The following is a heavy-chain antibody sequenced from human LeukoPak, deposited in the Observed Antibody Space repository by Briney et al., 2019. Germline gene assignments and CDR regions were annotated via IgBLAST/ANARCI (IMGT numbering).Heavy chain of an antibody. CDR3: ARDPMTDAFDI. Sequence: SETLSLTCTVSGGSISSYYWSWIRQPPGKGLEWIGYIYYSGSTNYNPSLKSRVTISVDTSKNQFSLKLSSVTAADTAVYYCARDPMTDAFDIWGQGTMVTASS. V-gene: IGHV4-59*01. D-gene: IGHD3-22*01. CDR1: GGSISSYY. CDR2: IYYSGST. J-gene: IGHJ3*02.